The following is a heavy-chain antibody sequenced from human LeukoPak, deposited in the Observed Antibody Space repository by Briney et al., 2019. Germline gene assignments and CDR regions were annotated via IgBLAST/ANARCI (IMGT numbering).Heavy chain of an antibody. D-gene: IGHD6-19*01. J-gene: IGHJ4*02. CDR1: GFTFNDYA. Sequence: GGSLRLSCAASGFTFNDYAMTWVRHAPGKGLEWLSYISSSSRTISYADSLKGRFTVSRDNAKNSLDLQMNSLRVEDTAVYYCARVGTSGWTSDYWGQGTLVTVSS. V-gene: IGHV3-48*04. CDR3: ARVGTSGWTSDY. CDR2: ISSSSRTI.